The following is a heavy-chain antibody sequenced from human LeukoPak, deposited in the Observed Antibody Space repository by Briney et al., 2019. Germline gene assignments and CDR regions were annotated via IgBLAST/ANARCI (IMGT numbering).Heavy chain of an antibody. CDR1: GGSISSYY. D-gene: IGHD3-3*01. CDR3: ARGGFWSGYSPGPFDP. Sequence: SETLSLTCTISGGSISSYYWSWIRQPPGKGLEWIGYIYYSGSTNYNPSLKSRVTISVDTSKNQFSLKLTSVTAADTAVYYCARGGFWSGYSPGPFDPWGQGTLVTVSS. V-gene: IGHV4-59*01. CDR2: IYYSGST. J-gene: IGHJ5*02.